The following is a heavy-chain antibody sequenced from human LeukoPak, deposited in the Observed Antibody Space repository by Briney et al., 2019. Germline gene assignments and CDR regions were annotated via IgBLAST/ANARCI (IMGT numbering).Heavy chain of an antibody. CDR1: GGSISSGGYY. Sequence: SETLSLTCTVSGGSISSGGYYWSWIRQHPGKGLEWIGYIYYSGSTYHNPSLKSRVTISVDTSKNQFSLKLSSVTAADTAVYYCARVGMVVTAIPSWGAFDIWGQGTMVTVSS. D-gene: IGHD2-21*02. CDR3: ARVGMVVTAIPSWGAFDI. V-gene: IGHV4-31*03. J-gene: IGHJ3*02. CDR2: IYYSGST.